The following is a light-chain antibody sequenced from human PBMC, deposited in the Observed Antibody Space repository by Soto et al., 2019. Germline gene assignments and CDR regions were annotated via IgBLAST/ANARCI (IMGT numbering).Light chain of an antibody. CDR2: AAS. CDR1: QTISTY. V-gene: IGKV1-39*01. Sequence: DIQMTQPASALSASVGDRVTITCRASQTISTYLNWYQQKPGKAPKLLIYAASTLQSGVPSRFSGSGSGTDFTLTISSLQPEDFATYYCQQSLGIPYTFGQGTRLEIK. J-gene: IGKJ2*01. CDR3: QQSLGIPYT.